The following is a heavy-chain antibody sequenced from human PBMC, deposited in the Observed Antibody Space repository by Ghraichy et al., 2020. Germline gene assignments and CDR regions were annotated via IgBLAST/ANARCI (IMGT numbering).Heavy chain of an antibody. V-gene: IGHV3-30*18. J-gene: IGHJ4*02. CDR2: ISYDGSNK. CDR1: GFTFSSYG. Sequence: GGSLRLSCAASGFTFSSYGMHWVRQAPGKGLEWVAVISYDGSNKYYADSVKGRFTISRDNSKNTLYLQMNSLRAEDTAVYYCAKPFRLRVYYFDYWGQGTLVTVSS. D-gene: IGHD5-12*01. CDR3: AKPFRLRVYYFDY.